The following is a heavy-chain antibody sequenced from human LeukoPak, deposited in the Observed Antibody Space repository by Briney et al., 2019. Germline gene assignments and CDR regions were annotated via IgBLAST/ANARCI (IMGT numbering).Heavy chain of an antibody. CDR3: ARDEWGLLDY. CDR2: LSHSEDT. Sequence: SETLSLTCTVSGGSISSYYWSWIRQPAGKGLEWIGSLSHSEDTYFNPSLKSRVTISLDTSKSHFSLNLSTVTAADTAVYYCARDEWGLLDYWGQGTLVTVSS. CDR1: GGSISSYY. J-gene: IGHJ4*02. D-gene: IGHD2-8*01. V-gene: IGHV4-4*07.